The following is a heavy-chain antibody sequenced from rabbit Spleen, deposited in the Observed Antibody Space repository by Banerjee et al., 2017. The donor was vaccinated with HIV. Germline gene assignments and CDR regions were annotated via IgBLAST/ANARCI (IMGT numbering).Heavy chain of an antibody. CDR1: GFSFSNKAV. D-gene: IGHD6-1*01. Sequence: QEQLVESGGGLVKPEGSLKLSCTASGFSFSNKAVMCWVRQAPGKGLQWIACINTYTGKPVYATWAKGRFTISRTSSTTVTLQMTSLTVADTATYFCARDTASSFSSYGMDLWGPGTLVTVS. CDR3: ARDTASSFSSYGMDL. V-gene: IGHV1S45*01. CDR2: INTYTGKP. J-gene: IGHJ6*01.